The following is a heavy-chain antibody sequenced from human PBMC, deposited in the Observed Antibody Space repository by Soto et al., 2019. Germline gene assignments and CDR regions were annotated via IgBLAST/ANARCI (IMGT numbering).Heavy chain of an antibody. Sequence: ASVKVSCKASGGTFSSYAISWVRQAPGQGHEWTGGIVPIFVTANSAQKFRVRVTITADKSTSTAYMELSSLRSEDTAVYYCARSAYYDILTGYYYYYYYGMDVWGQGTTVTVS. CDR2: IVPIFVTA. CDR1: GGTFSSYA. V-gene: IGHV1-69*06. D-gene: IGHD3-9*01. J-gene: IGHJ6*02. CDR3: ARSAYYDILTGYYYYYYYGMDV.